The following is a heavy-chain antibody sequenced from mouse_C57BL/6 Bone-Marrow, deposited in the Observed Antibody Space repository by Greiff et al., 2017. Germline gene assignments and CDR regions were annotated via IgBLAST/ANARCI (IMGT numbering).Heavy chain of an antibody. D-gene: IGHD1-1*01. V-gene: IGHV1-54*01. CDR3: ARGFIYYYGSSYFSYAMDY. CDR2: INPGSGGT. CDR1: GYAFTNYL. Sequence: QVHVKQSGAELVRPGTSVKVSCKASGYAFTNYLIEWVKQRPGQGLEWIGVINPGSGGTNYNEKFKGKATMTADKSSSTAYMQLSSLTSEDSAVYFCARGFIYYYGSSYFSYAMDYWGQGTSVTVSS. J-gene: IGHJ4*01.